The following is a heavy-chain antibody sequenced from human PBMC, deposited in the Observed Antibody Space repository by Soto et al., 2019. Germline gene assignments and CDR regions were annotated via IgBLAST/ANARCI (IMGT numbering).Heavy chain of an antibody. V-gene: IGHV1-18*01. Sequence: QVQLVQSGAEVKKPRASVKVSCKASGYTFSSYGISWVRQAPGQGLEWMGWISGYNGNTNYAQKFQGRVTMTRDTSTSTAYMELRSLRSDDTAVYYCARGVTYGSGSSPAGQSFYYYYYMDVWGKGTTVTVSS. CDR1: GYTFSSYG. D-gene: IGHD3-10*01. CDR2: ISGYNGNT. CDR3: ARGVTYGSGSSPAGQSFYYYYYMDV. J-gene: IGHJ6*03.